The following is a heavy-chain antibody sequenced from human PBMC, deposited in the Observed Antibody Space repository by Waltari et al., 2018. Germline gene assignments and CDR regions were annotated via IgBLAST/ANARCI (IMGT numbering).Heavy chain of an antibody. V-gene: IGHV4-4*02. D-gene: IGHD2-15*01. Sequence: QLQLQESGPGLVKPSGTLSLSCAVSGDSVSNTYWWSWVRQPPQKGLEWIGQVHGSGRTNYNPSFASRVTVSLDTSDNQFSLKVTSATTADTAVYYYARDRGRGLYLDTWGPGTLVTVSP. J-gene: IGHJ5*02. CDR2: VHGSGRT. CDR1: GDSVSNTYW. CDR3: ARDRGRGLYLDT.